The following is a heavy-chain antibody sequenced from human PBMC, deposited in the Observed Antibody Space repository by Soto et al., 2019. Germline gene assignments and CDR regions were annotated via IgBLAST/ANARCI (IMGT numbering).Heavy chain of an antibody. CDR1: GGSISSYY. V-gene: IGHV4-59*01. Sequence: PSETLSLTCTVSGGSISSYYWSWIRQPPGKGMEWIGYIYYSGSTNYNPSLKSRVTISVETSKNKISLKLSSVTAADTAASYCASVFRVPVDNAGSDYYCGMDVWGQGTTVTVSS. J-gene: IGHJ6*02. CDR3: ASVFRVPVDNAGSDYYCGMDV. D-gene: IGHD3-10*01. CDR2: IYYSGST.